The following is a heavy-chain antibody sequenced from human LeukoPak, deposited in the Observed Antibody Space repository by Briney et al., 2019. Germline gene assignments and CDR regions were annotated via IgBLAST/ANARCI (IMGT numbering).Heavy chain of an antibody. CDR1: GFTFSSYA. CDR3: AKDQNSYGDYTDY. Sequence: GGSLRLSCAASGFTFSSYAMSWVRQAPGKGLEWVSAISGSGGSTYYADSVKGRFTISRDNSKSTLYLQVNSLRAEDTAVYYCAKDQNSYGDYTDYWGQGTLVTVSS. CDR2: ISGSGGST. V-gene: IGHV3-23*01. J-gene: IGHJ4*02. D-gene: IGHD4-17*01.